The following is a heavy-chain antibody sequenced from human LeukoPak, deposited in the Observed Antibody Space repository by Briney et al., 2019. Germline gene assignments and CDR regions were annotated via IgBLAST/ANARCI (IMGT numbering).Heavy chain of an antibody. Sequence: SETLSLTCTVSGGSISSYYWSWIRQPAGKGLEWIGYIYYSGSTNYNPSLKSRVTISVDTSKNQFSLKLSSVTAADTAVYYCARFVPTTNFDYWGQGTLVTVSS. CDR3: ARFVPTTNFDY. CDR2: IYYSGST. J-gene: IGHJ4*02. V-gene: IGHV4-59*01. CDR1: GGSISSYY. D-gene: IGHD1-1*01.